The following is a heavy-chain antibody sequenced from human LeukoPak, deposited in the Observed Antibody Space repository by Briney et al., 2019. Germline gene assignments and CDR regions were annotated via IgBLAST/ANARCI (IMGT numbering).Heavy chain of an antibody. V-gene: IGHV3-30*18. CDR2: ISYDGSNK. J-gene: IGHJ4*02. Sequence: GGSLRLSCAASGFTFSSYGMHWVRQAPGKGLEWVAVISYDGSNKYYADSVKGRFTISRDNSKNTLYLQMNSLRAEDTAVYFCAKLPRGTPSDYWGQGTLVTVSS. D-gene: IGHD3-10*01. CDR3: AKLPRGTPSDY. CDR1: GFTFSSYG.